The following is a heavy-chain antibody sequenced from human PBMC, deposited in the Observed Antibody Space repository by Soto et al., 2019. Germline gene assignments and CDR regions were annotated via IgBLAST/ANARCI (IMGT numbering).Heavy chain of an antibody. J-gene: IGHJ5*02. CDR1: GFTFSTYA. Sequence: EVQLLESGGDLVQPGGSLRLYCAASGFTFSTYAMSWVRQAPGKGLEWVSTINTSGGSTYYADSVKGRFTISRDNSKNTLYLQMNSLRPEDTAVYYCAKFYGGKSAHTYTIDPWGQGTLVTVSS. CDR2: INTSGGST. V-gene: IGHV3-23*01. D-gene: IGHD2-15*01. CDR3: AKFYGGKSAHTYTIDP.